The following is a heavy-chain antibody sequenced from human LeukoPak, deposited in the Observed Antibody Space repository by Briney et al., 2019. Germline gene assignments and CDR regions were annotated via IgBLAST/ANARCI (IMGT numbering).Heavy chain of an antibody. CDR3: ARVRLHYYDSSGYYLDY. Sequence: ASVKVSCKASGYTFTSYGISWVRQAPGEGLEWIGWISAYNGNTNYAQKLQGRVTMTADTSTSTAYMELRSLRSDDTAVYYCARVRLHYYDSSGYYLDYWGQGTLVTVSS. D-gene: IGHD3-22*01. CDR1: GYTFTSYG. J-gene: IGHJ4*02. V-gene: IGHV1-18*01. CDR2: ISAYNGNT.